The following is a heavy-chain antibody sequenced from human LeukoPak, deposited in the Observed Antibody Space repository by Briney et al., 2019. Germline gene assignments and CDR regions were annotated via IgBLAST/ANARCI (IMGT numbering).Heavy chain of an antibody. V-gene: IGHV4-39*01. J-gene: IGHJ4*02. Sequence: SETLSLTCTVSGGSISSSSYYWGWIRQPPGKGLEWIGSIYYSGSTYYNPSLKSRVTVSVDTSKNQFSLKLSSVAAADTAVYYCARSPKVRFLEWLLENSPLFDYWGQGTLVTVSS. CDR1: GGSISSSSYY. CDR2: IYYSGST. D-gene: IGHD3-3*01. CDR3: ARSPKVRFLEWLLENSPLFDY.